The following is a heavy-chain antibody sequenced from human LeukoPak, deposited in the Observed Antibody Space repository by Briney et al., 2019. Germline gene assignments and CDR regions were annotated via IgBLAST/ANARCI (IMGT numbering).Heavy chain of an antibody. D-gene: IGHD4-17*01. CDR3: AREHYGDYVVDY. J-gene: IGHJ4*02. V-gene: IGHV1-2*06. CDR1: GYTFTGYH. Sequence: GASVMVSCKASGYTFTGYHILWVRQAPGQGLEWMGRFDPNSGGTNYAQKFQGRVTMTRDTSINTAYMELSRLRSDDTAVYYCAREHYGDYVVDYWGQGTLVTVSS. CDR2: FDPNSGGT.